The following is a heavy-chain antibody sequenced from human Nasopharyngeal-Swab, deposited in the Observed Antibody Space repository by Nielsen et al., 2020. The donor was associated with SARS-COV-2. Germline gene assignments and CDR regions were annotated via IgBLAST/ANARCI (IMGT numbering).Heavy chain of an antibody. CDR3: ARPRGSGWYRGAFDI. J-gene: IGHJ3*02. D-gene: IGHD6-19*01. V-gene: IGHV4-39*01. Sequence: VRQMPGKGLEWIGSIYYSGSTYYNPSLKSRVTISVDTSKNKFSLKLSSATAADTAVYYCARPRGSGWYRGAFDIWGQGTMVTVSS. CDR2: IYYSGST.